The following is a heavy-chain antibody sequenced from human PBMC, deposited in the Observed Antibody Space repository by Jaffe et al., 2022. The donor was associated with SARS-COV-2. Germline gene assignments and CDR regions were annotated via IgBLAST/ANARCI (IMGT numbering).Heavy chain of an antibody. J-gene: IGHJ4*02. CDR2: ISRDGGNE. CDR3: ARDVGTSSFQIDF. D-gene: IGHD2-2*01. V-gene: IGHV3-30*03. CDR1: GFPLSSYV. Sequence: QVQLVESGGGVVQPGRSLRLSCAASGFPLSSYVMYWVRQAPGKGLDWVAVISRDGGNEYYADSVKGRFTISRDNSKNTLYLQMTSLRAEDTAVYYCARDVGTSSFQIDFWGQGTLVTVSS.